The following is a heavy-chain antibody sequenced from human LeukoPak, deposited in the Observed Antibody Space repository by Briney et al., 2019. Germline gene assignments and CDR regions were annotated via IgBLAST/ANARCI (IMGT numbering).Heavy chain of an antibody. V-gene: IGHV3-48*04. D-gene: IGHD3-22*01. Sequence: GGSLRLSCAASGFTFSSYSMNWVRQAPGKGLEWVSYISGSGNTVWYVDSVKGRFTISRDNARSTLYLQMNSLRAEDTAVYYCARRPTAASGYYYGPDYWGQGTLVTVSS. CDR3: ARRPTAASGYYYGPDY. CDR1: GFTFSSYS. CDR2: ISGSGNTV. J-gene: IGHJ4*02.